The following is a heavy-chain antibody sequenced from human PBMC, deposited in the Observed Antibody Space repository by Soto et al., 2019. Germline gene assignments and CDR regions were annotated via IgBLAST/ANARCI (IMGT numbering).Heavy chain of an antibody. Sequence: QVQLVQSGAEVKKPGASVKVSCKASGYTFTSYGISWVRQAPGQGLEWMGWISAYNGNTNYAQKLQGRVTMTTDTFTXXAYMELRSLRSDDTAVYYCASWGGDYGSTERTPYYWGQGTLVTVSS. CDR1: GYTFTSYG. D-gene: IGHD4-17*01. CDR3: ASWGGDYGSTERTPYY. CDR2: ISAYNGNT. V-gene: IGHV1-18*01. J-gene: IGHJ4*02.